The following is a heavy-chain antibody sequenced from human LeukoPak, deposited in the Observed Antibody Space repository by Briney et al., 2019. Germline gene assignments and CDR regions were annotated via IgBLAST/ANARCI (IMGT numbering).Heavy chain of an antibody. CDR2: INPNSGGT. Sequence: ASVKVSCKASGYTFTDYYMHWVRQAPGQGLEWMGWINPNSGGTNYAQKFQGRVTMTRDTSISTAYMELSRLRSDDTAVYYCARDLGYYGSGSYYNEAFDYWGQGTLVTVSS. CDR1: GYTFTDYY. V-gene: IGHV1-2*02. J-gene: IGHJ4*02. CDR3: ARDLGYYGSGSYYNEAFDY. D-gene: IGHD3-10*01.